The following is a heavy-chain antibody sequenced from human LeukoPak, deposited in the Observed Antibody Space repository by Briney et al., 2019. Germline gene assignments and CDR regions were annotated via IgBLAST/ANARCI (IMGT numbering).Heavy chain of an antibody. CDR3: ARGGGLDV. Sequence: GGSLRLSCAASGFIFSNDAMHWVRQAPGKGLEWVAFIWFDGSNKHYADSVKGRFTISRGNAKNSLYLQMSNLRAEDTAVYFCARGGGLDVWGQGATVTVSS. CDR1: GFIFSNDA. V-gene: IGHV3-33*03. J-gene: IGHJ6*02. CDR2: IWFDGSNK. D-gene: IGHD3-16*01.